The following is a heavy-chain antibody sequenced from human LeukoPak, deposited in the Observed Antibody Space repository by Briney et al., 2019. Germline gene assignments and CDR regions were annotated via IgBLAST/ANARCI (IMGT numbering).Heavy chain of an antibody. CDR3: ARRRTGDRSLYFDY. J-gene: IGHJ4*02. V-gene: IGHV4-34*01. D-gene: IGHD7-27*01. CDR2: INHSGST. Sequence: TSETLSLTCAVYGGSFSGYYWSWIRQPPGKGLEWIGEINHSGSTNYNPSLKSRVTISVDTSKNQFSLKLSSVTAADTAVYYCARRRTGDRSLYFDYWGQGTLVTVSS. CDR1: GGSFSGYY.